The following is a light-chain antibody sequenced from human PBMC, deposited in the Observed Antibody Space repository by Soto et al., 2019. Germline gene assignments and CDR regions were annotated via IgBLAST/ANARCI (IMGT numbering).Light chain of an antibody. CDR3: QQYNNWPPIT. V-gene: IGKV3D-15*01. CDR2: GAS. J-gene: IGKJ5*01. CDR1: QSVSSN. Sequence: EIVMTQSPGTLYVSPGERATLSCRASQSVSSNLAWYQQKPGQAPRLLIYGASVRATGVPARFSGSGSGIEFTLTISSLQSEDFAVYYCQQYNNWPPITFGQGTRLEIK.